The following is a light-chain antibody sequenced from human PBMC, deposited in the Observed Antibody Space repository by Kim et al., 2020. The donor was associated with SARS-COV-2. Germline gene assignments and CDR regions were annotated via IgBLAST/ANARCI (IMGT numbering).Light chain of an antibody. V-gene: IGLV1-40*01. CDR3: QSYDSSLNVVV. J-gene: IGLJ2*01. Sequence: QSVLTQPPSVSGAPGQRVTISCTGSSSNIGAGYDVHWYRQLPGTAPKLLIYRNNNRPSGVPDRFSGSKSGTSASLAITGLQAEDDADYYCQSYDSSLNVVVFGGGTQLTVL. CDR1: SSNIGAGYD. CDR2: RNN.